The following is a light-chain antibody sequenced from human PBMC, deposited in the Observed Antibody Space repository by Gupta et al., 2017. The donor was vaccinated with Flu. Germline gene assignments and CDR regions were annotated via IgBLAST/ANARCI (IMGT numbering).Light chain of an antibody. Sequence: AIPMTQSPSSFSASTGDRVTITCRASQGISSYLAWYQQKPGKAPKLLIYAASTLQSGVPSRLSGSGSGTDFTLTISCLQSEDFATYYCQQYYSYPGTFGHGTKVDIK. CDR3: QQYYSYPGT. V-gene: IGKV1-8*01. CDR1: QGISSY. J-gene: IGKJ3*01. CDR2: AAS.